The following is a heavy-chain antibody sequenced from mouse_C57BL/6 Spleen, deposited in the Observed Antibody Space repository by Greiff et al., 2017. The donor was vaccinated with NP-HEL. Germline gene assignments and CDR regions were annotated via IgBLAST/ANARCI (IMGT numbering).Heavy chain of an antibody. Sequence: VQLQQSGAELVKPGASVKLSCKASGYTFTSYWMHWVKQRPGQGLEWIGMIHPNSGSTNYNEKFKSKATLTVDKSSSTAYMQLSSLTSEDSAVYYCAGGYTGNYWYFDVWGTGTTVTVSS. CDR2: IHPNSGST. J-gene: IGHJ1*03. V-gene: IGHV1-64*01. CDR3: AGGYTGNYWYFDV. CDR1: GYTFTSYW. D-gene: IGHD1-1*01.